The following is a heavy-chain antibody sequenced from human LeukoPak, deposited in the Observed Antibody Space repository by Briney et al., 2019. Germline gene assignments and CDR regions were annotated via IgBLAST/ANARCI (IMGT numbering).Heavy chain of an antibody. J-gene: IGHJ4*02. D-gene: IGHD6-13*01. CDR2: ISGSSSNI. CDR1: GFTFSIYS. V-gene: IGHV3-48*04. CDR3: ARDVAAGRIDC. Sequence: GGSLRLSCAASGFTFSIYSMNWVRQAPGKGLEWVSYISGSSSNIYHADSVKSRFTISRDNAKNSLYLEMNSLRAEDTAVYYCARDVAAGRIDCWGQGTLVTVS.